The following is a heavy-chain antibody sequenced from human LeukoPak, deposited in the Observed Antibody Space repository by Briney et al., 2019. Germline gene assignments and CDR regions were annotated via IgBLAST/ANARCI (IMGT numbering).Heavy chain of an antibody. CDR2: INPNSGGT. CDR1: EYTFSGHF. CDR3: AQSIAVPRIPTFHV. V-gene: IGHV1-2*02. Sequence: ASVRVSCKASEYTFSGHFIHWMRQAPGQGLEWVGWINPNSGGTNYAQKFQGRVTLTRDTSAGTAYMDLSSLRSDDTAVYYCAQSIAVPRIPTFHVWGQGTVVAVSS. J-gene: IGHJ3*01. D-gene: IGHD6-19*01.